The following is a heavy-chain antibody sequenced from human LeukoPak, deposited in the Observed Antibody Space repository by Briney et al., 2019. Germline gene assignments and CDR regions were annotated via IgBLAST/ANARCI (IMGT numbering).Heavy chain of an antibody. Sequence: SETLSLTCTVSGGSISSSNYYWGWIRQPPGKGLEWIGRIYYSGSTYYNPSLKSGVTISVDKSKNQFSLRLSSVTAADTAVYYCARQSSDILTGYYRGPYYYYGMDVWGQGTTVTVSS. V-gene: IGHV4-39*01. CDR1: GGSISSSNYY. J-gene: IGHJ6*02. D-gene: IGHD3-9*01. CDR2: IYYSGST. CDR3: ARQSSDILTGYYRGPYYYYGMDV.